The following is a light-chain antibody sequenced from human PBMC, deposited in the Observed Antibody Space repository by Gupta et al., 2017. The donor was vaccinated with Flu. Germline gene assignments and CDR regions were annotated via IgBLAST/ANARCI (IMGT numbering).Light chain of an antibody. J-gene: IGLJ2*01. Sequence: YELTQPPSLSVSQGQTASITCSGDKLGDKYASWYQQKPGQSPVLVIFQDSKRPSGIPERFSGSNSGNTATLTISGTQAMDEADYYCQAWDSSTAVVFGGGTKLTVL. CDR3: QAWDSSTAVV. V-gene: IGLV3-1*01. CDR1: KLGDKY. CDR2: QDS.